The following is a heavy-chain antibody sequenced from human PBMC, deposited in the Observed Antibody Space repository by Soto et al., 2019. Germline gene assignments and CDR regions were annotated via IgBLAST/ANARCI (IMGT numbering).Heavy chain of an antibody. D-gene: IGHD3-10*01. CDR1: GGPIKTGKYY. V-gene: IGHV4-30-4*01. CDR2: VFYSGAT. CDR3: ARAGFSYGHLLF. J-gene: IGHJ4*02. Sequence: KTXETLSLTFNVSGGPIKTGKYYWNWIRQPPGKGLEWIGYVFYSGATNYSPSLKSRAAISMDMSKNQFSLSLTSVTAADTAVYYCARAGFSYGHLLFWGQGIRVTVSS.